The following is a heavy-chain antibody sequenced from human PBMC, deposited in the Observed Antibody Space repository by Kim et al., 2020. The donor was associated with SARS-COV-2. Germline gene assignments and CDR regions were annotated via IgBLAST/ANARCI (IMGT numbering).Heavy chain of an antibody. D-gene: IGHD3-3*01. V-gene: IGHV1-69*13. Sequence: SVKVSCKASGGTFSGYAISWVRQAPGQGLEWMGGIIPIFGTANYAQKFQGRVTITADESTSTAYMELSSLRSEDTAVYYCARGGHTIFGRGAAAGTPPFDYWGQGTLVTVSS. CDR3: ARGGHTIFGRGAAAGTPPFDY. CDR1: GGTFSGYA. J-gene: IGHJ4*02. CDR2: IIPIFGTA.